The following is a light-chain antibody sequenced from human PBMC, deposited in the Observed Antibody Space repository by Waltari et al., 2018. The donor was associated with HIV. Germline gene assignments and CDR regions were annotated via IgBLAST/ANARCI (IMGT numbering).Light chain of an antibody. J-gene: IGKJ1*01. Sequence: DIQMTQSPSSVSASVGDRVTITCRASQTINNHLNWYQQKPGKAPKLLIYAASSLQSGVPSRFSGSGAGTDFTLTISSLQPEDVTTYFCQHSRAFGQGTKVEIK. CDR3: QHSRA. CDR1: QTINNH. CDR2: AAS. V-gene: IGKV1-39*01.